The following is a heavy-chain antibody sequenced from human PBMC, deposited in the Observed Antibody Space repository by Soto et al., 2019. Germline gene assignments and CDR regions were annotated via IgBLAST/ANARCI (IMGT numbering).Heavy chain of an antibody. Sequence: PSETLSLTCTVSGGSISSGGYYWSWIRQPPGKRLGWIGEINHSGSTNYNPSLKSRVTISVDTSKNQFSLKLSSVTAADTAVYYCARGRNRYYDSSGYYPWGSYGMDVWGQGTTVTVSS. CDR1: GGSISSGGYY. CDR3: ARGRNRYYDSSGYYPWGSYGMDV. D-gene: IGHD3-22*01. V-gene: IGHV4-39*07. J-gene: IGHJ6*02. CDR2: INHSGST.